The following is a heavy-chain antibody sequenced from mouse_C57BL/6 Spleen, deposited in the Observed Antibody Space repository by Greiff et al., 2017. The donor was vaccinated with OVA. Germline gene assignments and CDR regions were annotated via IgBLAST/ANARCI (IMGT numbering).Heavy chain of an antibody. Sequence: EVQLQQSGPELVKPGASVKISCKASGYTFTDYYMNWVKQSHGKSLEWIGDINPNNGGTSYNQKFKGKATLTVDKSSSTAYMELRSLTSEDSAVYYCATLITTVANWYFDVWGTGTTVTVSS. V-gene: IGHV1-26*01. CDR2: INPNNGGT. D-gene: IGHD1-1*01. CDR3: ATLITTVANWYFDV. CDR1: GYTFTDYY. J-gene: IGHJ1*03.